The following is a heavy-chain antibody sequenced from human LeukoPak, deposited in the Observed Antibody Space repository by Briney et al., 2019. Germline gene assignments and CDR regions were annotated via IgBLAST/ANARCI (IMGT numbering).Heavy chain of an antibody. CDR3: AREVGLRSLGTEYYIDV. CDR2: IYSGGIT. CDR1: GFTVSSNY. V-gene: IGHV3-66*01. J-gene: IGHJ6*03. Sequence: PGGSLRLSCAASGFTVSSNYMSWVRQAPGKGLEWVSVIYSGGITYYADSVKGRFTISRDNSKNTLYLQMNSLRAEDTAVYHCAREVGLRSLGTEYYIDVWGRGTAVTVSS. D-gene: IGHD3-3*01.